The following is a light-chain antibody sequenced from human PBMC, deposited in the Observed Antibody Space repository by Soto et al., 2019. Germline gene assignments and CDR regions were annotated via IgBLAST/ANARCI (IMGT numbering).Light chain of an antibody. Sequence: QSVLTQPPSASGTPGQRFTISCSGSTSNIGRNSVYWYQQLPGTAPKLVMYCDVQRPSGVPDRFFGSKSGTSASLAISGLRSEDEADYYCATWDDSLSGRWVFGGGTKLTVL. CDR1: TSNIGRNS. CDR3: ATWDDSLSGRWV. V-gene: IGLV1-47*02. J-gene: IGLJ3*02. CDR2: CDV.